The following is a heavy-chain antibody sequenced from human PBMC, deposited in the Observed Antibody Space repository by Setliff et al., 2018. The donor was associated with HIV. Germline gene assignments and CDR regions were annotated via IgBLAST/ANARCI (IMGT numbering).Heavy chain of an antibody. D-gene: IGHD6-25*01. CDR3: ARDPAPSSAASYFQH. CDR1: GYTFTSYY. J-gene: IGHJ1*01. V-gene: IGHV1-46*01. Sequence: ASVKVSCKASGYTFTSYYMHWVRQAPGQGLEWMGIINPSSGSTTYAQKFQGRVTMTRDTSTSTVYMELSSLRSEDTAVYYCARDPAPSSAASYFQHWGQGTPVTV. CDR2: INPSSGST.